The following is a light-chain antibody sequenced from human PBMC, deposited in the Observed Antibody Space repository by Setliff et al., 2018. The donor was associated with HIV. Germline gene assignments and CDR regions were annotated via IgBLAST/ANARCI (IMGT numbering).Light chain of an antibody. CDR3: CSYSSSSTLYV. CDR2: DVS. CDR1: NSDIGAYNY. J-gene: IGLJ1*01. Sequence: QSVLTQPASVSGSPGQSITISCTGTNSDIGAYNYVSWYQQYPGKAPKLMIYDVSNRPSGVSNRFSGSKSGNTASLTISGLQAEDEADYYCCSYSSSSTLYVFGTGTKVT. V-gene: IGLV2-14*03.